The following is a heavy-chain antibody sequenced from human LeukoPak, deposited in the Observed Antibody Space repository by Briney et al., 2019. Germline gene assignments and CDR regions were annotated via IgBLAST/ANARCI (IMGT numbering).Heavy chain of an antibody. D-gene: IGHD3-22*01. CDR2: ISGSGGST. Sequence: GGSLRLSCAASGFTFSDYYMSRIRQAPGKGLEWVSAISGSGGSTYYADSVKGRFTISRDNSKNTLYLQMNSLRAEDTAVYYCAKDLVVITTPYWGQGTLVTVSS. J-gene: IGHJ4*02. CDR3: AKDLVVITTPY. CDR1: GFTFSDYY. V-gene: IGHV3-23*01.